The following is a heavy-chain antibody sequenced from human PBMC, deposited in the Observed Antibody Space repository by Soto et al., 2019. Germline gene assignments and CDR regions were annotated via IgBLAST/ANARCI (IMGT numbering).Heavy chain of an antibody. J-gene: IGHJ6*04. D-gene: IGHD3-16*01. V-gene: IGHV1-8*01. CDR2: MNAKSGDT. CDR1: GYTFSDFD. Sequence: ASVKVSGKASGYTFSDFDINWLRQASGQGPEWMGRMNAKSGDTFFAQRFQGKFNMTWDTSLSTAYMEVGSLTSDDTAMYYCARGNPFNYAGFEVWGEGTKVTVSS. CDR3: ARGNPFNYAGFEV.